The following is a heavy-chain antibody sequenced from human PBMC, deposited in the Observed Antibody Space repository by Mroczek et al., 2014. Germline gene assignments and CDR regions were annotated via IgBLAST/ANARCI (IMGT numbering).Heavy chain of an antibody. V-gene: IGHV1-69*04. CDR2: IIPILGIA. CDR1: GGTFSSYT. D-gene: IGHD6-13*01. Sequence: QVQLVQSGAEVKKPGSSVKVSCKASGGTFSSYTISWVRQAPGQGLEWMGRIIPILGIANYAQKFQGRVTITADKSTSTAYMELSSLRSEDTAVYYCAREGVGIAAVDPAYYFDYWGQGTLVTVSS. CDR3: AREGVGIAAVDPAYYFDY. J-gene: IGHJ4*02.